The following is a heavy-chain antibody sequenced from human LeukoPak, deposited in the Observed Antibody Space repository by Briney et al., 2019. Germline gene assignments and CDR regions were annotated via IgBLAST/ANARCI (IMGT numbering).Heavy chain of an antibody. J-gene: IGHJ4*02. CDR1: GGTFSSYA. CDR2: IIPIFGTA. Sequence: SVKVSCKASGGTFSSYAISWVRQAPGQGLEWMGRIIPIFGTANYAQKFQGRVTITTDESTSTAYMELSSLRSEDTAVYYCARVYYYGSGSYPYWGQGTLVTVSS. D-gene: IGHD3-10*01. CDR3: ARVYYYGSGSYPY. V-gene: IGHV1-69*05.